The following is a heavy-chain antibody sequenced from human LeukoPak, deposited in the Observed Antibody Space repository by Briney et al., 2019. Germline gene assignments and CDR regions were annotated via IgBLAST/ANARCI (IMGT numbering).Heavy chain of an antibody. CDR3: ARDNWFDY. CDR1: GFTFSRYS. Sequence: GGSLRPSCAASGFTFSRYSMTWVRLAPGKGLEWISYISPSGDTIYYADSVKGRFTISRDNAKNSLYLQMNSLRDEDAAVYYCARDNWFDYWGQGTLVSVSS. V-gene: IGHV3-48*02. CDR2: ISPSGDTI. J-gene: IGHJ5*01.